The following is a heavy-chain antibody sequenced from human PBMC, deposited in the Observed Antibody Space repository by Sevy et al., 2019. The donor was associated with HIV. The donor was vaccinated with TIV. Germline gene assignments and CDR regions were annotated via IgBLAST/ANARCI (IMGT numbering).Heavy chain of an antibody. J-gene: IGHJ4*02. CDR2: IKSKTDGGTT. D-gene: IGHD3-16*01. CDR3: TTDWGDSFDY. CDR1: GFTFSNAW. Sequence: GGSLRLSCAASGFTFSNAWMSWVRQAPGKGLEWVGPIKSKTDGGTTDYAATVKGRFTISRNDSKNTLYLKMNSLKTEDTAVYYCTTDWGDSFDYWGQGTLVTVSS. V-gene: IGHV3-15*01.